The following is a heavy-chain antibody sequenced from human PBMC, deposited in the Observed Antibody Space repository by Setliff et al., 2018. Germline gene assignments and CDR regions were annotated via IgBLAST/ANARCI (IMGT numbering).Heavy chain of an antibody. V-gene: IGHV4-59*11. D-gene: IGHD3-10*01. CDR1: GGSIGPHY. Sequence: PSETLSLTCTVSGGSIGPHYWSWIRQAPGKGLGWIGHIFYSDTAKYNPSLESRAAISVDSSKNQFSLKLRSVTAADTAVYYCARDRSTVIRGVTSFFYYYMDVWGGGTTVTVSS. CDR2: IFYSDTA. CDR3: ARDRSTVIRGVTSFFYYYMDV. J-gene: IGHJ6*03.